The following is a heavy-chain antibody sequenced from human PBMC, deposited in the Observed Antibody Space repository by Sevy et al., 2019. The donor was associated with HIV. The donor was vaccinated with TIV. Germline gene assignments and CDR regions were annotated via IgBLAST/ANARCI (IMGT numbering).Heavy chain of an antibody. CDR2: INSDSDTM. CDR1: GFPFNYYA. J-gene: IGHJ4*02. Sequence: GGSLRLSCVASGFPFNYYAMNWVRQAPGKGLEWILYINSDSDTMYYGDSVKGRLTISRDNARNSLYLQMDSLRDEDTAVYYCARERGTYYDTSGYPYLLEAGFDYWGQGTLVTVSS. CDR3: ARERGTYYDTSGYPYLLEAGFDY. D-gene: IGHD3-22*01. V-gene: IGHV3-48*02.